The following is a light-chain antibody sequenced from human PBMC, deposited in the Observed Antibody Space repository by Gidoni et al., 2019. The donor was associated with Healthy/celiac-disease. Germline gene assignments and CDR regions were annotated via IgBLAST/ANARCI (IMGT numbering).Light chain of an antibody. Sequence: DIQMNPSPASLPASVGDRVTITCRASQSISSYLNWYQQKPGKAPKLLIYAASSLQSGVPSRFSGSGSGTDFTLTISSLQPEDFATYYCQQSYSTLLTFGGGTKVEIK. V-gene: IGKV1-39*01. CDR3: QQSYSTLLT. J-gene: IGKJ4*01. CDR1: QSISSY. CDR2: AAS.